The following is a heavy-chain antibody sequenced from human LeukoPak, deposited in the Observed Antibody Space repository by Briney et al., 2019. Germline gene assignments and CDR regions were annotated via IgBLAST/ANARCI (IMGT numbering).Heavy chain of an antibody. D-gene: IGHD3-3*01. J-gene: IGHJ5*02. CDR2: IYYSGST. V-gene: IGHV4-31*03. CDR1: GGSISSGGYY. CDR3: ARDNPYYDFWSGYNNWFDP. Sequence: PSQTLSLTCTVSGGSISSGGYYWSWIRQHPGKGLEWIGYIYYSGSTYYNPSLKSRVTISVDTSKNQFSLKLSSVTAADTAVYYCARDNPYYDFWSGYNNWFDPWGQGTLVTVSS.